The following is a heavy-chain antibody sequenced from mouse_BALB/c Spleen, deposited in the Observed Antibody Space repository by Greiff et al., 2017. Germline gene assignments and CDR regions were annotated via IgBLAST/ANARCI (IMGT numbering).Heavy chain of an antibody. J-gene: IGHJ2*01. CDR1: GYSFTGYN. D-gene: IGHD2-1*01. CDR2: IDPYYGGT. V-gene: IGHV1-39*01. CDR3: ARDGNYLYYFDD. Sequence: VQLKESGPELEKPGASVKISCKASGYSFTGYNMNWVKQSNGKSLEWIGNIDPYYGGTSYNQKFKGKATLTVDKSSSTAYMQLKSLTSEDSAVYYCARDGNYLYYFDDWGQGTTLTVSS.